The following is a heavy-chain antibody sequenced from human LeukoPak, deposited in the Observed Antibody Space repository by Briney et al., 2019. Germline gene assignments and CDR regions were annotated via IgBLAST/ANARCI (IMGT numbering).Heavy chain of an antibody. CDR1: GYTFVSHG. Sequence: ASVKVSCKAAGYTFVSHGISWVRLAPGQGLEWMGWISAYNGDTKYAQKFQARVTMTTDTSTSTAYMELRSLRSDDTAVYYCARVNPYSGSYNGVIDYWGQGTLVTVSS. CDR3: ARVNPYSGSYNGVIDY. D-gene: IGHD1-26*01. J-gene: IGHJ4*02. V-gene: IGHV1-18*01. CDR2: ISAYNGDT.